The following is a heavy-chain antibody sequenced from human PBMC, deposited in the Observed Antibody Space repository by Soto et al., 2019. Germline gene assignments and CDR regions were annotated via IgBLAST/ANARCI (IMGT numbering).Heavy chain of an antibody. CDR2: IYYSGST. V-gene: IGHV4-31*03. CDR1: GGSISSGGYY. J-gene: IGHJ5*02. D-gene: IGHD3-22*01. Sequence: PSETLSLTCTVSGGSISSGGYYWSWIRQHPGKGLEWIGYIYYSGSTYYNPSLKSRVTISVDTSKNQFSLKLSSVTAADTAVYYCSRAYYDASGYGLDPWGQGSLVTVSS. CDR3: SRAYYDASGYGLDP.